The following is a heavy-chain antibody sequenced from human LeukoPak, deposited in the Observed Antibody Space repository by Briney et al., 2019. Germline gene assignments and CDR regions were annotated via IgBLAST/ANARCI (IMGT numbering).Heavy chain of an antibody. CDR2: ISWTSSYI. CDR1: GFTFDDYA. Sequence: GGSLRLSCAASGFTFDDYAMHWVRQAPGKGLEWVSGISWTSSYIGYADSVKGRFTISRDNAMNSLYLQMNSLRAEDTAVYYCARESRRFGRAGDAFDIWGQGTMVTVSS. V-gene: IGHV3-9*01. D-gene: IGHD3-10*01. J-gene: IGHJ3*02. CDR3: ARESRRFGRAGDAFDI.